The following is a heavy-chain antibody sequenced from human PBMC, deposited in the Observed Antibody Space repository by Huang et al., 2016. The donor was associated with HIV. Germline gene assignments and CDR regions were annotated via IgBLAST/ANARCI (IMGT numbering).Heavy chain of an antibody. CDR1: GGSLSGYY. Sequence: QVQLQQWGAQLLKSAETLSLTCAVYGGSLSGYYWGWLRQAPGKGLEWIGEIKHLGSSNYNPSLKSRVSMSVDGSKKQFSLTLQSITDADTAMYYCARDATKNPRGWFDPWGQGTLVTVSS. CDR3: ARDATKNPRGWFDP. J-gene: IGHJ5*02. V-gene: IGHV4-34*01. D-gene: IGHD1-1*01. CDR2: IKHLGSS.